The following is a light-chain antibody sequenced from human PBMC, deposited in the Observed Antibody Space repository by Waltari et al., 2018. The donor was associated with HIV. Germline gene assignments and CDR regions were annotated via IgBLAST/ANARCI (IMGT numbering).Light chain of an antibody. J-gene: IGLJ2*01. CDR1: SSNIGAGYD. V-gene: IGLV1-40*01. CDR3: QSYDSRLSVI. CDR2: GNN. Sequence: QSVLTQPPSVSGPPGQRVTISCTGSSSNIGAGYDVHWYQVVPGTAPKLLIFGNNNRPSGVPDRFSGSKSGTSASLAITGLQAEDEADYYCQSYDSRLSVIFGGGTRLTVL.